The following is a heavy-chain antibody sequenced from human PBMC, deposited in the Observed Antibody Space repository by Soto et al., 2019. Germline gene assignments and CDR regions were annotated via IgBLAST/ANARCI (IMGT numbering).Heavy chain of an antibody. CDR3: IGTYSGSSMRFDY. CDR1: GFTFTNAW. Sequence: EVQLVESGGGLVKPGVSLRPSCAASGFTFTNAWMTWVRQAPGKGLEWVGRVKSKTDGGTIDYAAPVKDRFTISRDDSKNTLYLQMNSLKTEDTAVYYCIGTYSGSSMRFDYWGQGTLVTVSS. J-gene: IGHJ4*02. D-gene: IGHD5-12*01. CDR2: VKSKTDGGTI. V-gene: IGHV3-15*01.